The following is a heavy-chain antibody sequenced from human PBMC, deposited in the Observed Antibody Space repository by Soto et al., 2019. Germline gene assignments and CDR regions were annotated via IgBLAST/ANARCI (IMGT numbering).Heavy chain of an antibody. Sequence: QVQLVQSGAEVKKPGSSVKVSCKASGGTFSSYTISWVRQAPGQGLEWMGRIIPILGIANYAQQFQGRVTITADKSTSTAYMELSSLRSEDTAVYYCARDLNYYGSESSNTYGMAVWGQGTTVTVSS. V-gene: IGHV1-69*08. CDR1: GGTFSSYT. J-gene: IGHJ6*02. D-gene: IGHD3-10*01. CDR2: IIPILGIA. CDR3: ARDLNYYGSESSNTYGMAV.